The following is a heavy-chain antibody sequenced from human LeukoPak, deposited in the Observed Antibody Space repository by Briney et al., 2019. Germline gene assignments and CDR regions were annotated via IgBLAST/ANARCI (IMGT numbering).Heavy chain of an antibody. CDR2: IIPIFGTA. V-gene: IGHV1-69*05. CDR3: ARNGPGAARPYDY. CDR1: RGTFSSYA. Sequence: ASVKVSCKASRGTFSSYAISWVRQAPGQGLEWMGGIIPIFGTANYAQKFQGRVTITTDESTSTAYMELSSLRSEDTAVYYCARNGPGAARPYDYWGQGTLVTVSS. J-gene: IGHJ4*02. D-gene: IGHD6-6*01.